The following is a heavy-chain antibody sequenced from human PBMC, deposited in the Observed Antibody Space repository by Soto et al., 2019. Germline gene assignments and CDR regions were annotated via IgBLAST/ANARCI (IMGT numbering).Heavy chain of an antibody. V-gene: IGHV3-30-3*01. D-gene: IGHD4-17*01. CDR2: ISYDGSNK. Sequence: GSLRLSCAASGFTFSSYAMHWVRQAPGKGLEWVAVISYDGSNKYYADSVKGRFTISRDNSKNTLYLQMNSLRAEDTAVYYCARDRYGDDIFDYWGQGTLVTVSS. CDR3: ARDRYGDDIFDY. CDR1: GFTFSSYA. J-gene: IGHJ4*02.